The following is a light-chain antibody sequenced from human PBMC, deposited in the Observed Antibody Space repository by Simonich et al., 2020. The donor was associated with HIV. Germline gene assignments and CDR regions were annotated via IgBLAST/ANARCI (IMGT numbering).Light chain of an antibody. Sequence: DIVMTQSPDSLAVSLGERATINRKSSQSVLYSSNNKNYLAWYQPKPGQPPKLLIYWASTRASGVPDRFSASGSGTDFTLTISSLQAEDVAFYYCQQYYSTPPTFGQGTKVEIK. CDR1: QSVLYSSNNKNY. V-gene: IGKV4-1*01. J-gene: IGKJ1*01. CDR2: WAS. CDR3: QQYYSTPPT.